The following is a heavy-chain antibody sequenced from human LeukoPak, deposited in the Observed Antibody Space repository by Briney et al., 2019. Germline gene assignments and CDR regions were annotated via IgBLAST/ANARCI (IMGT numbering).Heavy chain of an antibody. D-gene: IGHD5-24*01. J-gene: IGHJ4*02. V-gene: IGHV3-9*01. CDR3: AKEAQGDGYNFHKYYFDY. CDR1: GFTFSSYA. Sequence: TGGSLRLSCAASGFTFSSYAMSWVRQAPGKGLEWVSGISWNSGSIGYADSVKGRFTISRDNAKNSLYLQMNSLRAEDTALYYCAKEAQGDGYNFHKYYFDYWGQGTLVTVSS. CDR2: ISWNSGSI.